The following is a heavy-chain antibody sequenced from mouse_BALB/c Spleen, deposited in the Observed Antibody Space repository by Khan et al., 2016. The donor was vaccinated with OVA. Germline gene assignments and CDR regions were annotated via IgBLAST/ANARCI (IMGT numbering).Heavy chain of an antibody. D-gene: IGHD3-1*01. J-gene: IGHJ4*01. CDR2: MSYSGST. V-gene: IGHV3-2*02. Sequence: EVQLQESGPGLVKPSQSLSLTCTVTDYSITSDYAWNWIRQFPGNKLEWMGYMSYSGSTNYNPSLKSRISITRDASKNQFFLQLNSVTAEDTATYYCAGSEWGLRGMDYWGQGTSVTVSA. CDR3: AGSEWGLRGMDY. CDR1: DYSITSDYA.